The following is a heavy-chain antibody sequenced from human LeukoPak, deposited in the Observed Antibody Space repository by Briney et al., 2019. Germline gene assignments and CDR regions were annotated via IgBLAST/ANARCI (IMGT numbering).Heavy chain of an antibody. J-gene: IGHJ4*02. Sequence: GGSLRLSCAASGFTFSSYSMSWVRQAPGKGLEWVSSISGSGGSTFYADSVKGRFTISRDNSKNTLFLQMNSLRAEDTAVYYCAKSHIGGAWYIGSWGQGTLVTVSS. CDR2: ISGSGGST. D-gene: IGHD4-17*01. CDR3: AKSHIGGAWYIGS. CDR1: GFTFSSYS. V-gene: IGHV3-23*01.